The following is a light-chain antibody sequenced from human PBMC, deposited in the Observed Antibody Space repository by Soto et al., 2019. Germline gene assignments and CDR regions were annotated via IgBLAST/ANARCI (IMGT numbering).Light chain of an antibody. J-gene: IGKJ1*01. CDR2: ETS. CDR1: QSVRDSH. V-gene: IGKV3-20*01. CDR3: QQYGSSPGT. Sequence: EIVLTQSPGPLSLSPGERATLSCRASQSVRDSHLAWYQQKPGQAPSLLIYETSSRATGIPDRFRGSGSGTEFALTITRVEPEDVGMYFCQQYGSSPGTFGQGTKVEI.